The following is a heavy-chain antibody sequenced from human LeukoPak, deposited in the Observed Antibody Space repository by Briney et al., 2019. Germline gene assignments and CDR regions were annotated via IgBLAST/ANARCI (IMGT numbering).Heavy chain of an antibody. V-gene: IGHV4-59*01. CDR3: ARGGGTYYDFWSGYYRGVRYMDV. J-gene: IGHJ6*03. D-gene: IGHD3-3*01. CDR2: IYYSGST. CDR1: GGSISSYY. Sequence: SETLSLTCTVSGGSISSYYWSWIRQPPGKGLEWIGYIYYSGSTNYNPSLKSRVTISVDTSKNQFSLKLSSVTAADTAVYYCARGGGTYYDFWSGYYRGVRYMDVWGKGTTVTVSS.